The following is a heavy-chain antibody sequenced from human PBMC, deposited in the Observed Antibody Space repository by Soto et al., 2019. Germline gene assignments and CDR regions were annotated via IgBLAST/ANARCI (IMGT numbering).Heavy chain of an antibody. CDR3: ARGGSGSTSSPEAFDI. CDR1: GYTFISRY. D-gene: IGHD2-2*01. Sequence: GASVKVSCKASGYTFISRYIHWVRQAPGQGLEWMGIINPSGASTTYAQKLQGRVTMTRDTSTSTVYMELSSLRSEDTAVYYCARGGSGSTSSPEAFDIWGQGTMVTVSS. V-gene: IGHV1-46*01. J-gene: IGHJ3*02. CDR2: INPSGAST.